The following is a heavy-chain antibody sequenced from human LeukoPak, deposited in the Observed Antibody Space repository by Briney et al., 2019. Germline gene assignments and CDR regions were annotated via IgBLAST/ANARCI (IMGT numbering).Heavy chain of an antibody. CDR3: ARERRGVVPAAIFDY. CDR1: GGSFSGYY. CDR2: INHSGST. V-gene: IGHV4-34*01. J-gene: IGHJ4*02. D-gene: IGHD2-2*02. Sequence: PSETLSLTCAVYGGSFSGYYWSWIRQPPGKGLEWIREINHSGSTNYNPSLKSRVTISVDTSKNQFSLKLSSVTAADTAVYYCARERRGVVPAAIFDYWGQGTLVTVSS.